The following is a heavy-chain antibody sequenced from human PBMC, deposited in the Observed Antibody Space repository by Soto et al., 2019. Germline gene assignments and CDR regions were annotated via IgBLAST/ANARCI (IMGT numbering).Heavy chain of an antibody. J-gene: IGHJ4*02. CDR1: GVFISSSY. D-gene: IGHD5-12*01. V-gene: IGHV4-59*01. CDR3: ARGGNRYSNTASGVGGFDF. Sequence: SENLRVTYTVSGVFISSSYWSWFRQSLGTGLEWIGYIYYTGTTNYNPSLKRRVTISLDTAKNQFSLNVNSLTTADTAVYFCARGGNRYSNTASGVGGFDFWGQGTLVTVS. CDR2: IYYTGTT.